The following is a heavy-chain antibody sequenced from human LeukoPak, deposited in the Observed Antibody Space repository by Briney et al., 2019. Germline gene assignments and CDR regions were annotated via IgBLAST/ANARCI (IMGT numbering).Heavy chain of an antibody. CDR1: GNSISSGDYY. CDR2: IYTSGST. V-gene: IGHV4-61*02. CDR3: ARDSYSYDIKGWGHIDV. Sequence: SETLSLTCTVSGNSISSGDYYWSWIRQPAGKGLEWIGRIYTSGSTTYNPSLKSRVTVPADTSENQFSLRLSSVTPAAPAVYYCARDSYSYDIKGWGHIDVWGQGTLVTVSS. D-gene: IGHD3-22*01. J-gene: IGHJ4*02.